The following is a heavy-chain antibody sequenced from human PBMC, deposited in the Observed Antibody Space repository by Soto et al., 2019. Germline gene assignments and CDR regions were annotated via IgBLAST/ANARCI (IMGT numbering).Heavy chain of an antibody. D-gene: IGHD3-9*01. CDR2: INHSGST. J-gene: IGHJ6*02. CDR3: ASEPLVYYGMDV. Sequence: SETLSLTCTVSNGSISNDKFFWAWVRQRPGKGLEWIGYINHSGSTNYNPSLKSRVTISVDTSKNQFSLKLSSVTAADTAVYYCASEPLVYYGMDVWGQGTTVTVSS. V-gene: IGHV4-39*07. CDR1: NGSISNDKFF.